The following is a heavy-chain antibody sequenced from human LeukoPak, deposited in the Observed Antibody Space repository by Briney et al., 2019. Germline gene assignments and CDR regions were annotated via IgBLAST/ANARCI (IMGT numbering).Heavy chain of an antibody. D-gene: IGHD3-3*01. CDR3: ARAMSGYLSY. V-gene: IGHV4-30-2*01. J-gene: IGHJ4*02. Sequence: KTSETLSLTCVVSGGSISSGGYSWSWIRQPPGKGLEWIGYIYHSGSTYYNPSLKSRVTISVDRSKNQFSLKLSSVTAADTAVYYCARAMSGYLSYWGQGTLVTVSS. CDR1: GGSISSGGYS. CDR2: IYHSGST.